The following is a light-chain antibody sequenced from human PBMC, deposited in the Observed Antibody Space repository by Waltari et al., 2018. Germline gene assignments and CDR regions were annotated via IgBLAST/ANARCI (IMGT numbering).Light chain of an antibody. CDR1: SLRSYY. Sequence: SSELTQDPAVSVALGQTVRITCQGDSLRSYYASWYQQKPGQAPVLVIYGKNNRPSGIPDQFSGSSSGNTASLTITGAQAEDEADYYCNSRDSSGNLVVFGGGTKLTAL. CDR2: GKN. CDR3: NSRDSSGNLVV. V-gene: IGLV3-19*01. J-gene: IGLJ2*01.